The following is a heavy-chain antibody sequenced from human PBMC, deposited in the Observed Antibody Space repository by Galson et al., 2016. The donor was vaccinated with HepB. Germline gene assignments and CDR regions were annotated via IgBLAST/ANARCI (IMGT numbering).Heavy chain of an antibody. V-gene: IGHV4-30-4*01. CDR1: GASISRGDYC. CDR2: ISYDGSS. CDR3: ARERDGDFLMFAH. D-gene: IGHD4-17*01. Sequence: CTVSGASISRGDYCWSWIRQPPGRGLEWLGYISYDGSSYYNPSLTGRVSMSVDASKDQFSLNLSSVTAADTAIYYCARERDGDFLMFAHWGQGTLVTVSS. J-gene: IGHJ4*02.